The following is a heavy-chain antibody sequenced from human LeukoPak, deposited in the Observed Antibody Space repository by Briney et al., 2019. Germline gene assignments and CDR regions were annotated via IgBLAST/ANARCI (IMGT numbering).Heavy chain of an antibody. CDR3: AKATGHVYQIHYYIEV. Sequence: GGSLRLSCAASGFTFDDYAMHGLRQPPGKAPEWLSGKSWVSGTIGCADSGQGRFTISRDTLKNSLYLPMNSMRDGDTALYYCAKATGHVYQIHYYIEVWGTGTTVTV. V-gene: IGHV3-9*01. CDR1: GFTFDDYA. J-gene: IGHJ6*03. CDR2: KSWVSGTI. D-gene: IGHD5/OR15-5a*01.